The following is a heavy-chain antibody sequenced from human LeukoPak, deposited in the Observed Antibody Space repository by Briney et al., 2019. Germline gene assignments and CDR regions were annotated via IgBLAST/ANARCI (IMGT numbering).Heavy chain of an antibody. D-gene: IGHD2-15*01. J-gene: IGHJ3*02. CDR1: GFTFSSYG. CDR2: ILHDGSSE. Sequence: GGSLRLSCAASGFTFSSYGMHWVRQAPGKGLEWVAFILHDGSSECYADSVKGRFTISRDNSKNTLYLQMNSLRVEDTAVYYCARESEGDGARRAGGSSAFDIWGQGTMVTVSS. V-gene: IGHV3-30*19. CDR3: ARESEGDGARRAGGSSAFDI.